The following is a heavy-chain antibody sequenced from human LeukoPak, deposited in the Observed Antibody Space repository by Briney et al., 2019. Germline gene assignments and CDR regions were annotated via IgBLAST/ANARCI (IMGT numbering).Heavy chain of an antibody. Sequence: SQTLSLTCAISGDSVSSNSPAWDWVRQSPSRGLEWLGTTHYRSKWYNDYAVSVKSRIPIHPNTSKNQFSLQLTSVTPEDTAVYSCARGACMEYYYMDVWGKGTTVTVSS. CDR1: GDSVSSNSPA. CDR2: THYRSKWYN. D-gene: IGHD1-1*01. J-gene: IGHJ6*03. V-gene: IGHV6-1*01. CDR3: ARGACMEYYYMDV.